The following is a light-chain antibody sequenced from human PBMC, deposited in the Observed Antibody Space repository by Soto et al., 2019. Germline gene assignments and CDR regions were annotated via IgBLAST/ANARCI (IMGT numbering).Light chain of an antibody. CDR1: QSISSH. CDR3: QQSYSAPLT. CDR2: AAS. J-gene: IGKJ4*01. V-gene: IGKV1-39*01. Sequence: MTQSPSSLFASVGDRVTITCRASQSISSHLNWYQQKVGQTPRLLIYAASTLQSEVPPRFSGSGSGTEFTLTISGLQREDFATYYCQQSYSAPLTFGGRTK.